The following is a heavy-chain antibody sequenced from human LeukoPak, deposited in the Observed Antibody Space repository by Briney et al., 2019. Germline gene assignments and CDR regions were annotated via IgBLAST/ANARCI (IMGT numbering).Heavy chain of an antibody. CDR2: ISSSGSTI. J-gene: IGHJ4*02. Sequence: GRSLRLSCAASGFIFSAYEMNWVRQAPGKGLEWVSYISSSGSTIYYADSVKGRFTISRDNAKKSLYLQMNSLRAEGTAVYYCARVYSSGWSYWGQGTLVTVSS. V-gene: IGHV3-48*03. D-gene: IGHD6-19*01. CDR1: GFIFSAYE. CDR3: ARVYSSGWSY.